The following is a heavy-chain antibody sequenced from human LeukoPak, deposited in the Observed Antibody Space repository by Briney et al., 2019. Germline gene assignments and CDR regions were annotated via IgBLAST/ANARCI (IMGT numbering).Heavy chain of an antibody. J-gene: IGHJ4*02. Sequence: GGSLRLSCVGSGFTFSNYEMNWVRQAPGKGLQWVSYISSTSVTIYYADSVKGRFTMSRDNAKNSLYLQMNSLRAEDTAVYYCARDTYFGSGTYSDYWGQGALVTGSS. CDR2: ISSTSVTI. CDR3: ARDTYFGSGTYSDY. CDR1: GFTFSNYE. D-gene: IGHD3-10*01. V-gene: IGHV3-48*03.